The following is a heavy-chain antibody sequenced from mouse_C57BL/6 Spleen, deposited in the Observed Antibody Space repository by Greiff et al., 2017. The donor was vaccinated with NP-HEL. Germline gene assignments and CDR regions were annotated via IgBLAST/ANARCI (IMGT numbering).Heavy chain of an antibody. CDR2: ISSGSSTI. J-gene: IGHJ2*01. V-gene: IGHV5-17*01. Sequence: EVQLQESGGGLVKPGGSLKLSCAASGFTFSDYGMHWVRQAPEKGLEWVAYISSGSSTIYYADTVKGRFTISRDNAKNTLFLQVTSLRSEDTAMYYCARPHFDYWGQGTTLTVSS. CDR3: ARPHFDY. CDR1: GFTFSDYG.